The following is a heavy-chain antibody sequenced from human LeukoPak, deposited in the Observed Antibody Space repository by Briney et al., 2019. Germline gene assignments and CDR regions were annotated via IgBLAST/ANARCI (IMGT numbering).Heavy chain of an antibody. CDR2: ISSSSSYI. Sequence: GGSLRLSCGASGFTFSSYSMTGVRQAPGKGLEWVSYISSSSSYIYYADSVKGRFTISRDNAKNSLYLEMNSLRVEDTAVYYCARDSSGYQWGQGTLVTVSS. D-gene: IGHD3-22*01. V-gene: IGHV3-21*01. J-gene: IGHJ4*02. CDR3: ARDSSGYQ. CDR1: GFTFSSYS.